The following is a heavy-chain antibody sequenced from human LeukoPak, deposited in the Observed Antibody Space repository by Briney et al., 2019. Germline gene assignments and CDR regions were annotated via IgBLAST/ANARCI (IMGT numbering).Heavy chain of an antibody. CDR3: ARDCTGGTCYDALDI. CDR2: ISNDGSTK. V-gene: IGHV3-30*03. D-gene: IGHD2-15*01. Sequence: GGSLRLSCAASGFTFSSYGMHWVRQAPGKGLEWVSLISNDGSTKYYADSVKGRFTISRDNAKNSLYLQMNSLRAADTAVYYCARDCTGGTCYDALDILGQGTMVTVSS. CDR1: GFTFSSYG. J-gene: IGHJ3*02.